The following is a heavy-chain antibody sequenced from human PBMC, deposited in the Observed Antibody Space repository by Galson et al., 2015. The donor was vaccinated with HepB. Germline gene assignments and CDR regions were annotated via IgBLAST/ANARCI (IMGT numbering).Heavy chain of an antibody. CDR2: IKRKTDGGTT. CDR3: TTVGYTYGYRVVRPPFDY. J-gene: IGHJ4*02. CDR1: GITFNNAW. V-gene: IGHV3-15*01. Sequence: SLRLSCAASGITFNNAWMTWVRQIPGKGLEWIGRIKRKTDGGTTDYAAPVKGRVTISRDDSKNTLYLQMNSLKTEDTAVYYCTTVGYTYGYRVVRPPFDYWGQGILVTVSS. D-gene: IGHD5-18*01.